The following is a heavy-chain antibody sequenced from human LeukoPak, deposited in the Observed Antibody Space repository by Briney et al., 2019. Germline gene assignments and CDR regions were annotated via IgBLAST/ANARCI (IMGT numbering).Heavy chain of an antibody. V-gene: IGHV1-2*02. Sequence: ASVKVSCKASGYTFTGYFMHWVRQAPGQGLEWMGWINPNSGGTKNAQKFQGRVTMTRDTSNSTVYMELSRLRSDDTAVYYCARAWAWGELDDAFDIWGQGTMVTVSS. D-gene: IGHD1-7*01. CDR2: INPNSGGT. CDR1: GYTFTGYF. CDR3: ARAWAWGELDDAFDI. J-gene: IGHJ3*02.